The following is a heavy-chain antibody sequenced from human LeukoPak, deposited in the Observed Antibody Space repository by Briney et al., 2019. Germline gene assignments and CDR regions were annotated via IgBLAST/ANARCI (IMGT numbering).Heavy chain of an antibody. CDR1: GFTFSSYE. CDR2: ISSSGSTI. Sequence: PGGSLRLFCAASGFTFSSYEMNWVRQAPGKGLEWVSYISSSGSTIYYADSVKGRFTISRDNARNSLYLQMNSLRAEDTAVYYCARDNYDSSGPYYFDYWGQGTLVTVSS. D-gene: IGHD3-22*01. CDR3: ARDNYDSSGPYYFDY. V-gene: IGHV3-48*03. J-gene: IGHJ4*02.